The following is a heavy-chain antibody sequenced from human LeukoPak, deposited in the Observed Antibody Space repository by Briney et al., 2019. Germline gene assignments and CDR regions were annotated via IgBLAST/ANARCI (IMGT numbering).Heavy chain of an antibody. CDR3: ARVGHYYDSSHFDY. CDR2: INPNSGGT. D-gene: IGHD3-22*01. V-gene: IGHV1-2*02. CDR1: GYTFTGYY. J-gene: IGHJ4*02. Sequence: ALVKVSCKASGYTFTGYYMHWVRQAPGQGLEWMGWINPNSGGTNYAQKFQGRVTMTRDTSISTAYMELSRLRSDDTAVYYCARVGHYYDSSHFDYWGQGTLVTVSS.